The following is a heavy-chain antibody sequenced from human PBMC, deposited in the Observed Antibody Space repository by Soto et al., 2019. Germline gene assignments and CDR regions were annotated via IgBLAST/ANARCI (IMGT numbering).Heavy chain of an antibody. CDR2: IIPIFGTA. V-gene: IGHV1-69*13. CDR1: GGTFSSYA. Sequence: ASVKVSCKASGGTFSSYAISWVRQAPGQGLEWMGGIIPIFGTANYAQKFQGRVTITADESTSTAYMELSSLRSEDTAVYYCARSISGWFDPWGKGTLVTVSS. D-gene: IGHD3-9*01. CDR3: ARSISGWFDP. J-gene: IGHJ5*02.